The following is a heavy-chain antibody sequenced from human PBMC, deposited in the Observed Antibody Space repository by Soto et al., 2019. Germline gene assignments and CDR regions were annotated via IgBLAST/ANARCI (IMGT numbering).Heavy chain of an antibody. J-gene: IGHJ6*02. CDR2: IYYTGNT. CDR3: ARRSSPGPYYGMDV. V-gene: IGHV4-39*01. Sequence: PSETLSLTCAVSGGSFSSGSYYWAWIRQPPGKGLEYIGSIYYTGNTYSNPSLKSRVTISVDTSKNQFSLKLTSVTAADTSVYYCARRSSPGPYYGMDVWGQGTTVTVSS. CDR1: GGSFSSGSYY. D-gene: IGHD6-6*01.